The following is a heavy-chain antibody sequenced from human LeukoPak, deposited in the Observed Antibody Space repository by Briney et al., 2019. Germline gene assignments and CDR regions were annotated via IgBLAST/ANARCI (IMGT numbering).Heavy chain of an antibody. D-gene: IGHD6-19*01. CDR3: ARHGVAGDYYFDY. J-gene: IGHJ4*02. CDR2: IYPGDSDT. V-gene: IGHV5-51*01. Sequence: GESLKISCKSSGYSFTNYWIGYVRQMPGKGLEWMGIIYPGDSDTRYSPSFQGQVTISADKSISTAYLQWSSLKASDTAMYYCARHGVAGDYYFDYWGQGTLVTVSS. CDR1: GYSFTNYW.